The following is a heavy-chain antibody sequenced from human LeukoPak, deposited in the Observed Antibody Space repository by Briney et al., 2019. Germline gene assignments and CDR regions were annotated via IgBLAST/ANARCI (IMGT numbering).Heavy chain of an antibody. Sequence: ASVKVSCKASGYTFTGYYMHWVRQAPGQGLEWMGWINPYSGGTNYAQKFQGRVTMTRDTSISTAYMELSRLRSDDTAVYYCARDAGGYSLGVDWFDPWGQGTLVTVSS. V-gene: IGHV1-2*02. CDR1: GYTFTGYY. J-gene: IGHJ5*02. CDR2: INPYSGGT. D-gene: IGHD5-18*01. CDR3: ARDAGGYSLGVDWFDP.